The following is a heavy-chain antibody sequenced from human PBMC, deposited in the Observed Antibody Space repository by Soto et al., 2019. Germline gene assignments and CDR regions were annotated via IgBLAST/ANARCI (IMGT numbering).Heavy chain of an antibody. D-gene: IGHD3-22*01. CDR3: ARYTYYYDSSGYYFLVFDY. CDR1: GGSISSSNW. Sequence: PSETLSLTCAVSGGSISSSNWWSWVRQPPGKGLEWIGEIYHSGSTNYNPSLKSRVTISVDKSKNQFSLKLSSVTAADTAVYYCARYTYYYDSSGYYFLVFDYWGQGTLVTVSS. CDR2: IYHSGST. J-gene: IGHJ4*02. V-gene: IGHV4-4*02.